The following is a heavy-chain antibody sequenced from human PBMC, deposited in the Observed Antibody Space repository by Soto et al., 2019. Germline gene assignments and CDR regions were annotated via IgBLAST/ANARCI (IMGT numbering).Heavy chain of an antibody. Sequence: QVQLVQSGAEVKKPGASVKVSCKASGYTFTSYGISWVRQAPGQGLEWMGWISAYNGNTNYAQKLQGRVTMTTDTSTRTAYMELRSLRSDDTAVYYCAAHLGDHNVYNWFDPWGQGTLVTVSS. CDR3: AAHLGDHNVYNWFDP. D-gene: IGHD4-17*01. J-gene: IGHJ5*02. CDR1: GYTFTSYG. V-gene: IGHV1-18*01. CDR2: ISAYNGNT.